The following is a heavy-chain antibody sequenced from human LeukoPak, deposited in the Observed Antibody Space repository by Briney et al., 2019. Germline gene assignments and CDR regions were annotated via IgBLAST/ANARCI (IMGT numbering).Heavy chain of an antibody. V-gene: IGHV3-33*01. CDR1: GFILNDYG. Sequence: GRSLRLSCAASGFILNDYGMHWVRQAPGKGLEWVADIWFDKNQHFADSVKGRFAVSRDNSKNTVYLQINSLRAEDTAVYYCARDRHCVNGVCHSPPGMDVWGQGTTVTVSS. CDR2: IWFDKNQ. J-gene: IGHJ6*02. CDR3: ARDRHCVNGVCHSPPGMDV. D-gene: IGHD2-8*01.